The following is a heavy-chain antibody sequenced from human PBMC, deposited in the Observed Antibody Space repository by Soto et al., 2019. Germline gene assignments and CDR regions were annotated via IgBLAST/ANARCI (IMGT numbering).Heavy chain of an antibody. Sequence: QVQLQESGPGLLKPSQTLSLTCTVSGGSITSDGFYWTWIRQRPGKGLEWIAYLYYTGSTLYNPSLKSRLTISLDKSANRFSLKMTSVTAAYTAIYFCASGPLHIWGQGTMVVVSS. J-gene: IGHJ3*02. CDR1: GGSITSDGFY. CDR3: ASGPLHI. CDR2: LYYTGST. V-gene: IGHV4-31*03.